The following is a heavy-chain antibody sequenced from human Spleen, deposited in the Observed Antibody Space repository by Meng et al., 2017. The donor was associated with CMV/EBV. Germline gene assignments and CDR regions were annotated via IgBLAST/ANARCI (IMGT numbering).Heavy chain of an antibody. J-gene: IGHJ6*02. D-gene: IGHD3-22*01. CDR3: ARHHLLDYDSSGYYLSYYYYYGMDV. Sequence: KVSCKAFGYSLTSYWIGWVRQMPGKGLEWMGIIYPGDSDTRYSPSFQGQVTISADKSISTAYLQWSSLKASDTAMYYCARHHLLDYDSSGYYLSYYYYYGMDVWGQGTTVTVSS. V-gene: IGHV5-51*01. CDR2: IYPGDSDT. CDR1: GYSLTSYW.